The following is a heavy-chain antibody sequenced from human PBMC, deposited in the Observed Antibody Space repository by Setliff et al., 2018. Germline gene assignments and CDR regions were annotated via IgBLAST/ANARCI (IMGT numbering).Heavy chain of an antibody. D-gene: IGHD1-26*01. CDR2: INTYTGNP. V-gene: IGHV7-4-1*02. Sequence: ASVKVSCKASGYTFTTYYMHWVRQAPGQGLEWMGWINTYTGNPTYAQGFTGRFVFSLDTSVSTAYLQISSLKAEDTAVYYCAREVVGATRDYYYYYMDVWGKGTTVTVSS. CDR3: AREVVGATRDYYYYYMDV. CDR1: GYTFTTYY. J-gene: IGHJ6*03.